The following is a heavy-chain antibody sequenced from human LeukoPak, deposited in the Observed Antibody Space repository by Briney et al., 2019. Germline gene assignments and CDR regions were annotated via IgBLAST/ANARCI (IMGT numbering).Heavy chain of an antibody. Sequence: NPGGSLRLSCAASGFTFSDYYMSWIRQAPGKGLERVAYISSSDSTIYYADSVKGRFTISRDNAKRSLYLQMNSLRVEDTAVYYCARELAMIVVVGTFDYWGQGTRVTVSS. CDR3: ARELAMIVVVGTFDY. CDR2: ISSSDSTI. J-gene: IGHJ4*02. V-gene: IGHV3-11*01. CDR1: GFTFSDYY. D-gene: IGHD3-22*01.